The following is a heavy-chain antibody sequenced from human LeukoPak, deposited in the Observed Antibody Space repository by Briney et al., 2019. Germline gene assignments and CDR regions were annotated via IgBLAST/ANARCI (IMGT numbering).Heavy chain of an antibody. CDR1: GGTFSSYA. V-gene: IGHV1-69*13. Sequence: ASVKVSCKASGGTFSSYAISWVRQAPGQGLEWMGGIIPIFGTANYAQKFQGRVTITADESTSTAYMELSSLRSEDTAVYYCASGYSGSTRWLQSGSYFDYWGQGTLVTVSS. CDR2: IIPIFGTA. D-gene: IGHD5-24*01. CDR3: ASGYSGSTRWLQSGSYFDY. J-gene: IGHJ4*02.